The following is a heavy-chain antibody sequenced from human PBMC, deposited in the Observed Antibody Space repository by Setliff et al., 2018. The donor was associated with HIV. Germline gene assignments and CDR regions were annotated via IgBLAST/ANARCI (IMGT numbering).Heavy chain of an antibody. CDR1: GGSITRYY. CDR3: ARISNGFEPNAFDT. CDR2: IYISGST. D-gene: IGHD3-22*01. V-gene: IGHV4-4*09. J-gene: IGHJ3*02. Sequence: SETLSLTCTVSGGSITRYYWSWIRQSPGKGLEWIGYIYISGSTDYSPSLKSRIIMSVDTSKKQLSLKLSSVTAVDTAVYFCARISNGFEPNAFDTWGLGTMVTVSS.